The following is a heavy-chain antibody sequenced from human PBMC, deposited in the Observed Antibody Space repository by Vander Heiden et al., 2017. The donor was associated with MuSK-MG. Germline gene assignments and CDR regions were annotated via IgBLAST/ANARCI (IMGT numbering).Heavy chain of an antibody. D-gene: IGHD5-18*01. J-gene: IGHJ4*02. CDR2: IYYDGNI. Sequence: QLQLQESGPGLVQPSETLSLLCPVSGGSISRSSYLWAWIRQPPGQGLEWIGSIYYDGNIYYNPSLKSRVTISVDTSKNQFSLKLGSVTAADTAVYYCARRDRYGNTFDYWGPGTLVTVSS. CDR1: GGSISRSSYL. V-gene: IGHV4-39*01. CDR3: ARRDRYGNTFDY.